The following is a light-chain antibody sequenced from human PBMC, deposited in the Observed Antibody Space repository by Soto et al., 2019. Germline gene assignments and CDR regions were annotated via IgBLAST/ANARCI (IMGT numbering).Light chain of an antibody. CDR3: QSYDSSLTWV. CDR1: SSNIGAGYD. Sequence: QAVLTQPPSVSGAPGQRVTISCTGSSSNIGAGYDVHWYQQLPGTAPKLLIFANSNRPSGVPDRFSGSKSGTSVSLAITGLQSEDEADYYCQSYDSSLTWVFGGGTKLTVL. J-gene: IGLJ3*02. CDR2: ANS. V-gene: IGLV1-40*01.